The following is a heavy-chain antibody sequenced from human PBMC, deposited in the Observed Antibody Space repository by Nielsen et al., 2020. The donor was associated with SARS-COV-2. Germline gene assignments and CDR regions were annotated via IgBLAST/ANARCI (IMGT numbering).Heavy chain of an antibody. D-gene: IGHD6-19*01. CDR1: GFTVSSNY. CDR3: ANGHPYSSGWRHNFDY. Sequence: GGSLRLSCAASGFTVSSNYMSWVRQAPGKGLEWVSVIYSGGSTYYADSVKGRFTISRDNSKNTLYLQMNSLRAEDTAVYYCANGHPYSSGWRHNFDYWGQGTLVTVSS. CDR2: IYSGGST. J-gene: IGHJ4*02. V-gene: IGHV3-53*01.